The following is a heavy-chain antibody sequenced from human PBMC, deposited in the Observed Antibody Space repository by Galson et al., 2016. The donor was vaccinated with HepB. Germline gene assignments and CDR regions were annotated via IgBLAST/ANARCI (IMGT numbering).Heavy chain of an antibody. CDR3: ARDGRTDCGGHCYPFDY. CDR2: IKEDGSEK. D-gene: IGHD2-21*02. CDR1: GFGFSTYW. J-gene: IGHJ4*02. Sequence: SLRLSCAASGFGFSTYWMSWVRQAPGKGLEWVANIKEDGSEKYYVDSVKGRFTISRDNAKRLVYLQMNSLRGEDTAVYYCARDGRTDCGGHCYPFDYWGQGTLVTVSS. V-gene: IGHV3-7*03.